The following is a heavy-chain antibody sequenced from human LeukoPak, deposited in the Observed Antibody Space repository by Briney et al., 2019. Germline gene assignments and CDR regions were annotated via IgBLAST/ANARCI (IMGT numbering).Heavy chain of an antibody. J-gene: IGHJ4*02. CDR2: IYYSGST. CDR3: ARVDGYNYPFDY. Sequence: PSETLSLTCTVSGGSISSYDWSWIRQPPGKGLEWVGFIYYSGSTNYNPSLKSRVTISVDTSKNPFSLKLSSVTAADTALYYCARVDGYNYPFDYWGQGTLVTVSS. CDR1: GGSISSYD. V-gene: IGHV4-59*01. D-gene: IGHD5-24*01.